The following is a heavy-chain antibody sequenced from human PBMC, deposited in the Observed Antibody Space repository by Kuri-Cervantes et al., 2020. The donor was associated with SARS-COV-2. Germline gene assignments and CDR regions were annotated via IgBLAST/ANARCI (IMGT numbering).Heavy chain of an antibody. Sequence: GESLKISCAASGFTFSDYYMSWIRQAPGKGLEWVSYISSSGSSTYYADSVKGRFTISRDNSKNTLYLQMNSLRAEDTAVYYCAKGGLDSGWGYWGQGTLVTSPQ. CDR1: GFTFSDYY. J-gene: IGHJ4*02. CDR3: AKGGLDSGWGY. D-gene: IGHD6-19*01. V-gene: IGHV3-11*01. CDR2: ISSSGSST.